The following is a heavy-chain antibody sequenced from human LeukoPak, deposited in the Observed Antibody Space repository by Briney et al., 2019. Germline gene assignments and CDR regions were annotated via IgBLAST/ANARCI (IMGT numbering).Heavy chain of an antibody. CDR2: ISSNGGRT. Sequence: GRSLRLSCAAAGFTLSSYSMHWVRQAPGKGLEYVSAISSNGGRTYYANSLKGRFTISRDNSKNTLYLQMGSLRAEDMAVYYCAREGLPGIAVAGTPYNWFDPWGQGTLVTVSS. D-gene: IGHD6-19*01. CDR1: GFTLSSYS. J-gene: IGHJ5*02. CDR3: AREGLPGIAVAGTPYNWFDP. V-gene: IGHV3-64*01.